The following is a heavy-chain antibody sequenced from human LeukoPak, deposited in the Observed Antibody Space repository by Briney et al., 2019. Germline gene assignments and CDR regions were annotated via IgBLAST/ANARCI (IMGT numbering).Heavy chain of an antibody. J-gene: IGHJ6*02. CDR3: ARDLGSHAHYYYYYGMDV. CDR2: INPNSGGT. Sequence: ASVKVSCKASGYTFTGYYMHWVRQAPGQGLEWMGWINPNSGGTNYAQKFQGWVTMTRDTSISTAYMELSRLRSDDTAVYYCARDLGSHAHYYYYYGMDVWGQGTTVTVSS. CDR1: GYTFTGYY. V-gene: IGHV1-2*04.